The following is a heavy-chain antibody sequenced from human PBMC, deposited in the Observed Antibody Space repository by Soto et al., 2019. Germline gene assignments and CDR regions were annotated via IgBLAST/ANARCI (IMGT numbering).Heavy chain of an antibody. V-gene: IGHV4-31*03. D-gene: IGHD4-17*01. Sequence: QVQLQESGPGLVKPSQTLSLTCTVSGDSXXXXGXXXXWIRQHPAKGLEWIGYIHSNGNTLYDPSLKNRSTISFDTSXNQXXXXXXXXXXXXXXXXXXXXXRQYGDYVDHWGQGTLVAVSA. CDR1: GDSXXXXGXX. CDR2: IHSNGNT. J-gene: IGHJ4*02. CDR3: XXXXRQYGDYVDH.